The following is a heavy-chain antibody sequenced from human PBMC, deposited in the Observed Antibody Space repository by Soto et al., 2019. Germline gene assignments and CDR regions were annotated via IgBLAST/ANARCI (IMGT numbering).Heavy chain of an antibody. J-gene: IGHJ4*02. Sequence: GGSLRLSCAASGFTFSSYAMHWVRQAPGKGLEWVAVISYDGSNKYYADSVKGRFTISRDNSKNTLYLQMNSLRAEDTAVYYCARDGGEWELHNYYFDYWGQGTLVTVSS. CDR3: ARDGGEWELHNYYFDY. V-gene: IGHV3-30-3*01. CDR2: ISYDGSNK. CDR1: GFTFSSYA. D-gene: IGHD1-26*01.